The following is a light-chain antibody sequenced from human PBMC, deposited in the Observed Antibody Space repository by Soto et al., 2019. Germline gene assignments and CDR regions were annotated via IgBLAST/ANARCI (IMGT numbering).Light chain of an antibody. CDR3: QQSYSPPCT. CDR2: AAS. CDR1: QTISSY. Sequence: DIQMTQSPSSLSASVGDRVTITCRASQTISSYLNWYQQKPGKAPKLLIYAASSLQSGVPSRFSGSGSGTDFTLTISSLQPEDFATCYCQQSYSPPCTFGQGTKLEIK. V-gene: IGKV1-39*01. J-gene: IGKJ2*02.